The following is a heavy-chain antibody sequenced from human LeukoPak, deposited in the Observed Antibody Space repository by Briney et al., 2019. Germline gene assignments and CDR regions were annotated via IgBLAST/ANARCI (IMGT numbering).Heavy chain of an antibody. CDR1: GFTVSSSY. V-gene: IGHV3-53*01. J-gene: IGHJ4*02. CDR2: IYSGGRT. Sequence: GGSLRLSCAASGFTVSSSYMSWVRQAPGKGLEWVSVIYSGGRTSYADSVKGRFTVSRDNSKNTLYLQMSSLRAEDTAVYYCAKRARPFGGGFDYWGQGTLVSVSS. CDR3: AKRARPFGGGFDY. D-gene: IGHD3-16*01.